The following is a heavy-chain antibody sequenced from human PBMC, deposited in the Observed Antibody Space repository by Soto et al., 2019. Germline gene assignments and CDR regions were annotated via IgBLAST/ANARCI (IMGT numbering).Heavy chain of an antibody. J-gene: IGHJ6*03. V-gene: IGHV3-9*01. D-gene: IGHD3-10*01. CDR3: AKADSGFSGYMGG. CDR1: GFNFNDHG. Sequence: EVQLVESGGGLVQPGRSLRLSGIASGFNFNDHGMHWVRQAPGKGLEWVSGITWHSDGMGYADSVKGRFTISRDNAKNSLYLQMNSLRVEDTAWYYCAKADSGFSGYMGGWGKGTTVTVSS. CDR2: ITWHSDGM.